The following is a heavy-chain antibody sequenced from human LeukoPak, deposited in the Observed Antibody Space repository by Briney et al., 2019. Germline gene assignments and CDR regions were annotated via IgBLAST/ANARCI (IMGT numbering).Heavy chain of an antibody. CDR1: GGSISSYY. CDR2: IYYSGST. J-gene: IGHJ4*02. Sequence: SETLSLTCTVSGGSISSYYWSWIRQPPGKGLEWIGYIYYSGSTYYNPSLKSRVTISVDTSKNQFSLKLSSVTAADTAVYYCATYCSGGSYLFDCWGQGTLVTVSS. D-gene: IGHD2-15*01. V-gene: IGHV4-59*06. CDR3: ATYCSGGSYLFDC.